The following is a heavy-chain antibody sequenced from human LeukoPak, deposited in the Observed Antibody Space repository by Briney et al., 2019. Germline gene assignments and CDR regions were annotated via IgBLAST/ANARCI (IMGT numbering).Heavy chain of an antibody. CDR2: IYTSGST. D-gene: IGHD2-2*01. Sequence: SETLSLTCTVSGGSISGFYWSWIRQPAGKGLEWTGRIYTSGSTNYNPSLRSRVTMSVDTSKNQFSLKLTSVTAADTAVYYCARGMSVPSATWFDPWGQGTLVTVSS. CDR1: GGSISGFY. CDR3: ARGMSVPSATWFDP. J-gene: IGHJ5*02. V-gene: IGHV4-4*07.